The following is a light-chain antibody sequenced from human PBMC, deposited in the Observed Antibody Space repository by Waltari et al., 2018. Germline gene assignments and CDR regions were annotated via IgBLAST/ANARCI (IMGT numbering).Light chain of an antibody. CDR1: QNLNRC. V-gene: IGKV1-5*03. J-gene: IGKJ1*01. Sequence: DKQMIQSPSTLSASVGHRATITCRASQNLNRCLAWYQQKPGKAPKPLIYKASSLDSGVPSRFSGSGSGTEFTLTISSLQPDDFATYYCQQHSNYCTFGQGTKVEIK. CDR2: KAS. CDR3: QQHSNYCT.